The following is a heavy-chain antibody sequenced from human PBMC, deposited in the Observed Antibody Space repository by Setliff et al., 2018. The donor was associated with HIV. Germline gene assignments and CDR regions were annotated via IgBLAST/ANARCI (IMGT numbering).Heavy chain of an antibody. J-gene: IGHJ6*02. CDR1: GLIFTGYA. CDR3: ARKGRLRERPYTYYYYGMDV. CDR2: ISGSGDRT. Sequence: GGSLRLSCAASGLIFTGYAMSWVRQTPGKGLEWLSSISGSGDRTYYADSVTGRFTISRDISKSTLYLQMNGLRAEDTAVYYCARKGRLRERPYTYYYYGMDVWGQGTTVTVSS. D-gene: IGHD5-12*01. V-gene: IGHV3-23*01.